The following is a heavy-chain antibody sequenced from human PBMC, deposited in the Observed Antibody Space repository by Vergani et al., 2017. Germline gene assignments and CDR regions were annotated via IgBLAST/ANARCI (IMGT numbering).Heavy chain of an antibody. CDR3: ARLSGNYDSSGYYYQAFDI. CDR1: GGSFNTYY. CDR2: IYSTGST. D-gene: IGHD3-22*01. V-gene: IGHV4-4*08. Sequence: QVQLEESGPGLVKPSETLSLTCTVSGGSFNTYYWSWIRQSPGKGLEWIGYIYSTGSTNYNPSLNSRVTMSVDTSKNQFSLKLSSVTAADTAVYYCARLSGNYDSSGYYYQAFDIWGQGTMVTVSS. J-gene: IGHJ3*02.